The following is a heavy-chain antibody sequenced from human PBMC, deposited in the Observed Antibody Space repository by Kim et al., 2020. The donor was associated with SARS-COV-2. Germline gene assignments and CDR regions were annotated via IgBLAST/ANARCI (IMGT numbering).Heavy chain of an antibody. CDR3: ARINYCRGGTCYSGWFDP. V-gene: IGHV4-30-4*01. Sequence: SETLSLTCTVSGGSISSGDYYWSWIRQPPGKGLEWIGYIFYTGSTYYNPSLKSRVTISVDTSKNQFSLKLTSVTAADTAVYYCARINYCRGGTCYSGWFDPWGQGTLVTVSS. J-gene: IGHJ5*02. CDR2: IFYTGST. CDR1: GGSISSGDYY. D-gene: IGHD2-15*01.